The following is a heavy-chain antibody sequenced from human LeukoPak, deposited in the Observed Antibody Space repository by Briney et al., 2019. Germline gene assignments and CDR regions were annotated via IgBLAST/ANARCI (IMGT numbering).Heavy chain of an antibody. J-gene: IGHJ5*02. CDR2: IYYSGST. Sequence: SETLSLTCTVSGGSVSSGSYYWSWIRQPPGKGLEWIGYIYYSGSTNYNPSLKSRVTISVDTSKNQFSLKLSSVTAADTAVYYCAREARPHGPLNWFDPWGQGTLVTVSS. CDR3: AREARPHGPLNWFDP. V-gene: IGHV4-61*01. CDR1: GGSVSSGSYY.